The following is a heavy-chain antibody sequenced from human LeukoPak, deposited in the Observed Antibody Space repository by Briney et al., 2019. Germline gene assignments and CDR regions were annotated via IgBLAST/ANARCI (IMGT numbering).Heavy chain of an antibody. CDR2: ISAYDGNT. D-gene: IGHD1-26*01. Sequence: ASVKVSCKASGYTFTSYGISWVRQAPGQGLEWMGWISAYDGNTNYAQKLQGRVTMTTDTSTSTAYMELRSLRSDDTAVYSCAAPSGSYNYYYGMDVWGQGTTVTVSS. J-gene: IGHJ6*02. V-gene: IGHV1-18*01. CDR3: AAPSGSYNYYYGMDV. CDR1: GYTFTSYG.